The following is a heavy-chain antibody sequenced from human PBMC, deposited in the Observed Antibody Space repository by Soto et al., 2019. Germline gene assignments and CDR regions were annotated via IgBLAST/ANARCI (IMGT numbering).Heavy chain of an antibody. J-gene: IGHJ4*02. CDR2: TSNNGGTT. CDR3: ARAVVTGQCYFDN. V-gene: IGHV3-30-3*01. D-gene: IGHD2-21*02. CDR1: GFTFSLYS. Sequence: GGSLRLSCTTSGFTFSLYSMHWLRQAPGKGLEWVGVTSNNGGTTFYADSVKGRFIISRDNSKNTLYLQMNSLRTDDSGVYYCARAVVTGQCYFDNWGQGLLATASS.